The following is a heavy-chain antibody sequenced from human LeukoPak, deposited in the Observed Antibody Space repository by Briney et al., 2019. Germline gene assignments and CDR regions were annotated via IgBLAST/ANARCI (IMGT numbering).Heavy chain of an antibody. CDR1: GFTFSSYG. Sequence: PGGSLRLSCAASGFTFSSYGMHWVRQAPGKGLEWVAVISYDGSIKDYADSVKGRFTTSRDNSKNTLYLQMNSLRAEDTAVYYCAKVPYGSGSFYFDYWGQGTLVTVSS. D-gene: IGHD3-10*01. J-gene: IGHJ4*02. CDR3: AKVPYGSGSFYFDY. V-gene: IGHV3-30*18. CDR2: ISYDGSIK.